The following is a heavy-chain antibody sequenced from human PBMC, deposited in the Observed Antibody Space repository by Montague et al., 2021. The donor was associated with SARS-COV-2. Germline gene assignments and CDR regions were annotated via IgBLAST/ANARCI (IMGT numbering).Heavy chain of an antibody. J-gene: IGHJ4*02. Sequence: SLRLSCAASGFTFSHYAMNWVRQAPGKGLEWVAFVSYDGDNKFYAESVKGRFSISRDKAKNTLYLEVHSLRPDDTAVYYCAGGRGAETGYHFDYWGQGTLVTVSS. CDR3: AGGRGAETGYHFDY. CDR2: VSYDGDNK. V-gene: IGHV3-30-3*01. CDR1: GFTFSHYA. D-gene: IGHD3-9*01.